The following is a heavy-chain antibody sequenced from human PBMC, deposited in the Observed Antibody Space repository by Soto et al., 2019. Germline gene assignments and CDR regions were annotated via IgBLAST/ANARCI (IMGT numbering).Heavy chain of an antibody. Sequence: GGSLRLSCVASGFTFSSYAMSWVRQAPGKGLEWVSVISGSGGSTYYADSVKGRFTISRDNSKNTLYLQMNSLRAEDTAVYYCSRRSSGWYFDYWGQGTTVTVSS. J-gene: IGHJ4*03. CDR2: ISGSGGST. CDR1: GFTFSSYA. D-gene: IGHD6-19*01. CDR3: SRRSSGWYFDY. V-gene: IGHV3-23*01.